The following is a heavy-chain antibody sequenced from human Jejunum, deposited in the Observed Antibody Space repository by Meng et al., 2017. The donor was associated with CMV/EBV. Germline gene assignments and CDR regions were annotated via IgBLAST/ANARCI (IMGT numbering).Heavy chain of an antibody. J-gene: IGHJ4*02. Sequence: TVSGDSLSTSCWSWIRQSPGKGLEWIGYIHYSGSTDYNPSLKSRVTISGDTSKNQFSLKLSSVTAADTAVYFCARGHTLMVTPFDYWGQGTLVTVSS. CDR3: ARGHTLMVTPFDY. D-gene: IGHD5-18*01. V-gene: IGHV4-59*01. CDR1: GDSLSTSC. CDR2: IHYSGST.